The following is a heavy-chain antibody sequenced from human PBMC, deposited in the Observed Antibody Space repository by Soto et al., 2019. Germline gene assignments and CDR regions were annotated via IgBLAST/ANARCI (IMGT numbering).Heavy chain of an antibody. CDR1: GGSISKSSYY. J-gene: IGHJ5*02. CDR2: MSYSGST. Sequence: SETLSLTCTVSGGSISKSSYYWVWIRQPPGKGLEWVGSMSYSGSTYYNPSLKSRVAISVDTSKNQLSLQVSSVTAADTAVYYCSRRAPEGFDPWGQGTLVTVSS. V-gene: IGHV4-39*01. CDR3: SRRAPEGFDP.